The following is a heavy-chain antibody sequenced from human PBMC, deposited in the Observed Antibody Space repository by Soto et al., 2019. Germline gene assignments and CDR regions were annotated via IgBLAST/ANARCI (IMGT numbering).Heavy chain of an antibody. D-gene: IGHD6-13*01. Sequence: QITLKESGPTLVKPTQTLTLTCTFSGFSLSTTGVGVGWIRQPPGKALEWLALIYWNDDKRYSPSLKCRLTITLDTSKNQVVLTMTNMYPEDTATYYCAHSSRAAAEMDVWGQGTTVTVAS. CDR1: GFSLSTTGVG. V-gene: IGHV2-5*01. CDR3: AHSSRAAAEMDV. J-gene: IGHJ6*02. CDR2: IYWNDDK.